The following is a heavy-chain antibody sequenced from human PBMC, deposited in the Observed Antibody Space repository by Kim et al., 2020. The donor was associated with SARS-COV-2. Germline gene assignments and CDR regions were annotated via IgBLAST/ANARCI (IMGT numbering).Heavy chain of an antibody. D-gene: IGHD6-6*01. J-gene: IGHJ5*02. CDR3: ARDPIEYSSSSNWFDP. V-gene: IGHV4-4*02. Sequence: SLKSRVTISVDKSKNQFSLKLSSVTAADTAVYYCARDPIEYSSSSNWFDPWGQGTLVTVSS.